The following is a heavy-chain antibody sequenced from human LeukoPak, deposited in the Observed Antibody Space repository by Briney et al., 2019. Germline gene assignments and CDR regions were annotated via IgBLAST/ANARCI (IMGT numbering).Heavy chain of an antibody. D-gene: IGHD3-22*01. Sequence: SETLTLTCAVYGGSFSGHYWSWIRQHPGKGLGWIGEINHGGITTYNPSLKSRVTMSVDTSKNQFSLKLSSVTAADTAVYYCARGDSINRSLKYWGQGNLVTVSS. CDR1: GGSFSGHY. J-gene: IGHJ4*02. V-gene: IGHV4-34*01. CDR2: INHGGIT. CDR3: ARGDSINRSLKY.